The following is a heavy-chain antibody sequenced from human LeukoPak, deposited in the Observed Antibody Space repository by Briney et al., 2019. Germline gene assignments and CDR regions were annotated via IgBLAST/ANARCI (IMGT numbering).Heavy chain of an antibody. CDR1: GGSISSYY. CDR3: ARESYDFWRTNWFDP. Sequence: PSGTLSLTCTVSGGSISSYYWSWIRQPPGKGLEWIGEINHSGSTNYNPSLKSRVTMSVDTSKNQFSLKLSSVTAADTAVYYCARESYDFWRTNWFDPWGQGTLVTVSS. V-gene: IGHV4-34*01. CDR2: INHSGST. D-gene: IGHD3-3*01. J-gene: IGHJ5*02.